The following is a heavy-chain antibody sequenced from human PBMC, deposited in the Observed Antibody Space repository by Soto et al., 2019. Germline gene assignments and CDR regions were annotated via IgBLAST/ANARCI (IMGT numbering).Heavy chain of an antibody. CDR3: ARSILVLTAIDY. D-gene: IGHD2-21*02. CDR1: GYTFTSYA. V-gene: IGHV1-3*01. Sequence: ASVKVSCKASGYTFTSYAMHWVRQAPGQRLEWMGWINAGNGNTKYSQKFQGRVTITRDTSASTAYMELSSLRSEDTAVYYCARSILVLTAIDYWGQGTLVTVSS. J-gene: IGHJ4*02. CDR2: INAGNGNT.